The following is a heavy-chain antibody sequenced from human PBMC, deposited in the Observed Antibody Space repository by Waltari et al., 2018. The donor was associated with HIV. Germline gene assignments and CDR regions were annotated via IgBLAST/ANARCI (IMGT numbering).Heavy chain of an antibody. CDR1: GYTFTGYY. CDR2: INPNSGGT. D-gene: IGHD6-19*01. CDR3: ARDAVAVLYYYGMDV. Sequence: QVQLVQSGAEVKKPGASVKVSCKASGYTFTGYYMHWVRQAPGQGLEWMGRINPNSGGTNYAQKFQGRVTMTRDTSISTAYMELSRLRSDDTAVYYCARDAVAVLYYYGMDVWGQGTTVTVSS. J-gene: IGHJ6*02. V-gene: IGHV1-2*06.